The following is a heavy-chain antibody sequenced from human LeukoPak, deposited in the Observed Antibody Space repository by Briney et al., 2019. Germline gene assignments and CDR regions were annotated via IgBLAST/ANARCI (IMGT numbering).Heavy chain of an antibody. V-gene: IGHV3-73*01. CDR1: GFIFSGST. D-gene: IGHD6-6*01. Sequence: GGSLRLSCAASGFIFSGSTVNWVRQASGKGLERVGRISSRAKSYATAYAASLKGRVTISRDDSKNTAYLQMNSLKTEDTAVYYCSSSAIITELYYYYYYMDVWGKGTTVTVSS. CDR3: SSSAIITELYYYYYYMDV. CDR2: ISSRAKSYAT. J-gene: IGHJ6*03.